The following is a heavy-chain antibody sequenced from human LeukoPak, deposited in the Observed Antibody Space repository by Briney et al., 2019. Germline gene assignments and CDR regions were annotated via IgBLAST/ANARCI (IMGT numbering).Heavy chain of an antibody. J-gene: IGHJ3*02. CDR3: ARDSHPDAFDI. Sequence: SAKVSCKASGGTFSSYTISWVRQAPGQGLEWMGRIIPILGIANYAQKFQGRVTITADKSTSTAYMELSSLRSEDTAVYYCARDSHPDAFDIWGQGTMVTVSS. CDR2: IIPILGIA. V-gene: IGHV1-69*04. CDR1: GGTFSSYT.